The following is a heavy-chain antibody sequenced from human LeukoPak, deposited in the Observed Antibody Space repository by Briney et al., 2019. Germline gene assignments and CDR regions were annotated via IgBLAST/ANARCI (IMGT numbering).Heavy chain of an antibody. D-gene: IGHD5-24*01. J-gene: IGHJ1*01. CDR3: GTGQASTWHDGY. Sequence: GGSLRLSCAASGFTFSSYGMHWVRQAPGKGLEWVAFIRYDGSNKYYADSVKGRFTISRDDSKNTLYLQINSLRIEDTGVYYCGTGQASTWHDGYWGQGTLVTVSS. CDR1: GFTFSSYG. CDR2: IRYDGSNK. V-gene: IGHV3-30*02.